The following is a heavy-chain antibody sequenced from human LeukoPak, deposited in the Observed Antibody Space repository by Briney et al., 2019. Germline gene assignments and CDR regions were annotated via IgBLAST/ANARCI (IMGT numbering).Heavy chain of an antibody. V-gene: IGHV4-30-2*01. CDR1: GGSISSGGYY. CDR3: ARDQVDYSISDYFDY. J-gene: IGHJ4*02. CDR2: IYHSGST. D-gene: IGHD6-6*01. Sequence: PSETLSLTCTVSGGSISSGGYYWSWIRQPPGKGLEWIGYIYHSGSTYYNPSLKSRVTISVDRSKNQFSLKLSSVTAADTAVYYCARDQVDYSISDYFDYWGKGTLVTVSS.